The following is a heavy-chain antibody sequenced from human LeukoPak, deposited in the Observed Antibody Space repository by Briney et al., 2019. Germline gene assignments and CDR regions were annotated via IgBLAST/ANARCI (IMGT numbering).Heavy chain of an antibody. D-gene: IGHD1-14*01. CDR3: ARSVFPPEAWFGP. V-gene: IGHV1-69*05. J-gene: IGHJ5*02. Sequence: ASVKVSCKASGGTFSSYAISWVRQAPGQGLEWMGRIIPIFGTANYAQKFQGRVTITTDESTSTAYMELSSLRSEDTAVYYCARSVFPPEAWFGPWGQGTLVTVSS. CDR1: GGTFSSYA. CDR2: IIPIFGTA.